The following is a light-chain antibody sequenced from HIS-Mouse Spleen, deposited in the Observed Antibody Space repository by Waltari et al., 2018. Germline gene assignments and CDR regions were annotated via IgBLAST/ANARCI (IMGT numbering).Light chain of an antibody. Sequence: QSALTQPASVSGSPGQSITISCTGTSSDVGGYNYVSWYQQHPGNAPKLMIYEVSNRPSGVSNRFPGSKSGNTASLTISGLQAEDEADYYCSSYTNSSTYVFGTGTKVTVL. V-gene: IGLV2-14*01. CDR1: SSDVGGYNY. CDR2: EVS. CDR3: SSYTNSSTYV. J-gene: IGLJ1*01.